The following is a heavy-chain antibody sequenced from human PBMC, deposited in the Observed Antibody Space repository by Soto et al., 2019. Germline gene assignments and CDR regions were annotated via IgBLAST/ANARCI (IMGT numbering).Heavy chain of an antibody. CDR3: AKDTRDTTMGFFDY. D-gene: IGHD5-18*01. CDR2: ITSGGST. J-gene: IGHJ4*02. Sequence: EVQLLESGGGWVQPGGSLRLSCAASEFTFSSYAMSWVRQAPGKGLEWVSAITSGGSTYYADSVEGRFTISRDNSKNTLDLQMNSLRAEDTAVYYCAKDTRDTTMGFFDYWGQGTLVTVSS. V-gene: IGHV3-23*01. CDR1: EFTFSSYA.